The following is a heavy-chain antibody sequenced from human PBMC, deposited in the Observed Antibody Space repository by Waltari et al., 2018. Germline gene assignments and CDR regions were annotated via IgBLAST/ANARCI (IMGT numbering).Heavy chain of an antibody. D-gene: IGHD3-3*01. V-gene: IGHV1-69*08. CDR2: IIPIFGTA. J-gene: IGHJ6*02. CDR1: GGTFSSYA. CDR3: ARGGRFLEWFHYYYGMDV. Sequence: QVQLVQSGAEVKKPGSSVKVSCKASGGTFSSYAISWVRQAPGQGLEWMGRIIPIFGTANYAQKFQGRVTITADKSTSTAYMELSSLRSEDTAVYYCARGGRFLEWFHYYYGMDVWGQGTTVTVSS.